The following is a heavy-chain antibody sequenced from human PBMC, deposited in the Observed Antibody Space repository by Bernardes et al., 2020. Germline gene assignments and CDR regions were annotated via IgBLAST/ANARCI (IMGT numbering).Heavy chain of an antibody. D-gene: IGHD3-9*01. J-gene: IGHJ5*02. CDR1: GGSIRSSY. CDR3: ARLTGEGVGWFVP. Sequence: SETLSLTCTVSGGSIRSSYWTWIRQSPGQGLEWIGYMYYSGSNNYNPSLRSRATISLDTSKNQFSLKLSSVTAADTAVYSCARLTGEGVGWFVPWGQGTRVTVSS. V-gene: IGHV4-59*01. CDR2: MYYSGSN.